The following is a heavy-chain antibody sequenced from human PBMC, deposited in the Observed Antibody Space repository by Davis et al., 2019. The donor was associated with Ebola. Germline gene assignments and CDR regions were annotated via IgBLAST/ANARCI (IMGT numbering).Heavy chain of an antibody. CDR2: ISYDGSNK. Sequence: GESLKISCAASGFTFSDYYMSWIRQAPGKGLEWVAVISYDGSNKYYADSVKGRFTISRDNSKNTLYLQMNSLRAEDTAVYYCARDDGYGITMIVVVPRFDYWGQGTLVTVSS. CDR1: GFTFSDYY. V-gene: IGHV3-30-3*01. J-gene: IGHJ4*02. CDR3: ARDDGYGITMIVVVPRFDY. D-gene: IGHD3-22*01.